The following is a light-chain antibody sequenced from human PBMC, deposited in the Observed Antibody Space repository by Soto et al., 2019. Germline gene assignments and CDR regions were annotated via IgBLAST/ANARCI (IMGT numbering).Light chain of an antibody. V-gene: IGLV2-8*01. J-gene: IGLJ1*01. CDR1: SSDIGTYDY. CDR3: CSYGGGNNFYV. CDR2: EVS. Sequence: QSVVTQPPSASGSPGQSVTISFTGTSSDIGTYDYVSWYQHLPDKAPKLIIYEVSKRPSGVPDRFSGSKSGNTASLTVSGLQAEDEGDYYCCSYGGGNNFYVFGTGTKVTVL.